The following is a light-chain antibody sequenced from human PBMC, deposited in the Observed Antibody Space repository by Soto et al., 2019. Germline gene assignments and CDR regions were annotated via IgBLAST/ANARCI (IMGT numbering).Light chain of an antibody. CDR2: DAS. CDR3: QQRSNWPSIT. Sequence: IVRTQSPGTLSLSPGERATLSCRASQSVSSYLAWYQQKPGQAPRLLIYDASNRAAGIPARFSGSGSGTDFTLTISSLEPEDFAVYYCQQRSNWPSITFGQGTRLEIK. V-gene: IGKV3-11*01. J-gene: IGKJ5*01. CDR1: QSVSSY.